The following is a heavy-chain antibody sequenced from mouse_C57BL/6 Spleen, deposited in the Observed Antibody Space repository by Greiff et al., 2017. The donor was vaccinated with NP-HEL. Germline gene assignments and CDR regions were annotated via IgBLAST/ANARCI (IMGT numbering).Heavy chain of an antibody. J-gene: IGHJ4*01. V-gene: IGHV1-22*01. CDR2: INPNNGGT. Sequence: EVKLMESGPELVKPGASVKMSCKASGYTFTDYNMHWVKQSHGKSLEWIGYINPNNGGTSYNQKFKGKATLTVNKSSSTAYMELRSLTSEDSAVYYCAREDYYGSSLGYAMDYWGQGTSVTVSS. CDR3: AREDYYGSSLGYAMDY. CDR1: GYTFTDYN. D-gene: IGHD1-1*01.